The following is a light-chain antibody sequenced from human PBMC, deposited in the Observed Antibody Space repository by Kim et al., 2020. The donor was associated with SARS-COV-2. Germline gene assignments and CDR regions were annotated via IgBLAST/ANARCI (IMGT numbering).Light chain of an antibody. CDR1: QSISSW. Sequence: DIQMTQSPSLVSASVGDTVTITCRACQSISSWLAWYQQKPEKAPKSLIYAASSLQSGVPSRFSGSGSGTHFTLTINSLQPEDFATYYCQQYDHYPRTFGQGTKVDIK. CDR3: QQYDHYPRT. CDR2: AAS. J-gene: IGKJ1*01. V-gene: IGKV1D-16*01.